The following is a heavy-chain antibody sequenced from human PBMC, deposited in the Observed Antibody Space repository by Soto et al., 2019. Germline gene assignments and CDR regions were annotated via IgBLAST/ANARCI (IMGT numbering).Heavy chain of an antibody. Sequence: PSETLCLTCSVSGGSVRSGDYYWSWIRQPPGKGLEWIGYIYYSGTAYYSSSLKSRVTISLGTSNNQFSLSLRSVSAADTAVYYCARDNRYSYGYTLDHWGQGTLVTVS. CDR3: ARDNRYSYGYTLDH. J-gene: IGHJ4*02. D-gene: IGHD5-18*01. CDR1: GGSVRSGDYY. CDR2: IYYSGTA. V-gene: IGHV4-30-4*01.